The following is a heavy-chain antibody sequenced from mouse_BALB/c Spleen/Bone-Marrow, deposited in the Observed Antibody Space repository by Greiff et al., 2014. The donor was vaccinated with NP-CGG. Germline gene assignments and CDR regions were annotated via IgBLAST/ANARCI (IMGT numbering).Heavy chain of an antibody. Sequence: VKLMESGSVLVRPGASVKLSCKASGYTFTSSWMHWAKRRPGQGLEWIGEIHPNSGNTNYNEKFKGKATLTVDTSSSTAYVDLSSLTSEDSAVYYCANYYGSSSYWGQGTTLTVSS. CDR3: ANYYGSSSY. D-gene: IGHD1-1*01. J-gene: IGHJ2*01. V-gene: IGHV1S130*01. CDR1: GYTFTSSW. CDR2: IHPNSGNT.